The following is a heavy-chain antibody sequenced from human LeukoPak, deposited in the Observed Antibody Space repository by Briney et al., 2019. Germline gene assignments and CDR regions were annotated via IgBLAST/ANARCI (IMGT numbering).Heavy chain of an antibody. D-gene: IGHD1-26*01. Sequence: PSETLSLTCSVSGGSISSYYWSWIRQPPGKGLEWIGYIFYSGSTNYNPSLKSRVTISVDTSKNQFPLKLSSVTAADTAVYYCASRGATFDYWGQGTLVTVSS. CDR3: ASRGATFDY. CDR2: IFYSGST. J-gene: IGHJ4*02. V-gene: IGHV4-59*01. CDR1: GGSISSYY.